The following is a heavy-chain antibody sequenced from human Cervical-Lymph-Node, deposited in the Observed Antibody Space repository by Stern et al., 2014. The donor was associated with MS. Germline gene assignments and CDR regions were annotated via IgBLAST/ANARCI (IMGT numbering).Heavy chain of an antibody. J-gene: IGHJ4*02. CDR3: ARDTSSPERSDW. CDR2: IPYVGIL. CDR1: GFTVSRDY. Sequence: EVHLVESGGGVIQPGGSLRLYCTASGFTVSRDYMTWVRQAPGKGLEWVSLIPYVGILFYTDSVKGRFPISRDDSKNTVYLHMTSLRAEDTAMYYCARDTSSPERSDWWGQGTLVTVSS. D-gene: IGHD1-1*01. V-gene: IGHV3-53*01.